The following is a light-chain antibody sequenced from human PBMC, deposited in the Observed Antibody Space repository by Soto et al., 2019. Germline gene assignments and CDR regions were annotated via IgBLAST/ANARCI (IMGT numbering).Light chain of an antibody. Sequence: QSALTQPASVSGSPGQSITISCTGTSGDVGSYNLVSWYQQHPGKAPKLMIYEGSKRPSGVSNRFSGSKSGSTASLTISGLQAEDEAHYYCCSYARSSTYVFGSGTKVTVL. V-gene: IGLV2-23*01. CDR3: CSYARSSTYV. CDR2: EGS. J-gene: IGLJ1*01. CDR1: SGDVGSYNL.